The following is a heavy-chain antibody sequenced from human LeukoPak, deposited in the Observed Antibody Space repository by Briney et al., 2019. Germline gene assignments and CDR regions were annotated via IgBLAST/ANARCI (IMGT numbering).Heavy chain of an antibody. Sequence: PSETLSLTCTVSGGSISSSSYYWGWIRQPPGKGLEWIGSIYYSGSTYYNPSLKSRVTISVDTSKNQFSLKLSSVTAADTAVYYCARARFGKSRWEGYYFDYWGQGTLVTVSS. V-gene: IGHV4-39*07. CDR2: IYYSGST. D-gene: IGHD1-26*01. J-gene: IGHJ4*02. CDR3: ARARFGKSRWEGYYFDY. CDR1: GGSISSSSYY.